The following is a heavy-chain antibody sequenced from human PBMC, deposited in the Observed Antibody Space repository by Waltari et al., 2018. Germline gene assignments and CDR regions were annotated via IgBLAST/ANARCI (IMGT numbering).Heavy chain of an antibody. D-gene: IGHD4-17*01. J-gene: IGHJ5*02. CDR3: ARVRTTVTSGWFDP. V-gene: IGHV4-34*01. Sequence: QVQLQQWGAGLLKPSETLSLTCAVYGGSFSGYYWSWIRQPPGKGLEWIGEINHSGSTNYNPSLKSRVTISVDTSKNQFSLKLSSVTAADTAVYYCARVRTTVTSGWFDPWGQGTLVTVSS. CDR2: INHSGST. CDR1: GGSFSGYY.